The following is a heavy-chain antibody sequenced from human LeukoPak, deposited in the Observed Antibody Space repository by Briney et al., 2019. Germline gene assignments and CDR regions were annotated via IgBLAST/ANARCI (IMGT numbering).Heavy chain of an antibody. Sequence: PGGSLRLSCAASGFSFGSYAMPWVRQTPGKGLEWVAVISNDGNIQYYVDSVKSRFTISRDNSKNTVYLQMNSLRAEDTAVYYCARSMLRGVLPYWGQGTLVTVSS. CDR1: GFSFGSYA. CDR2: ISNDGNIQ. D-gene: IGHD3-10*01. V-gene: IGHV3-30*04. CDR3: ARSMLRGVLPY. J-gene: IGHJ4*02.